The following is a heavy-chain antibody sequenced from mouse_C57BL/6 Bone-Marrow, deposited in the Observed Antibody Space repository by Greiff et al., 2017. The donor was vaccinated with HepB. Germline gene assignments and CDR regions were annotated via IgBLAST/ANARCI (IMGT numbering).Heavy chain of an antibody. Sequence: VQLQQSGAELVRPGSSVKLSCKASGYTFTSYWMDWVKQRPGQGLEWIGNIYPSDSETHYNQKFKGKATLTVDKSSSTAYMQLSSLTSEDSAVYYCARRGIYYDYVYFDYWGQGTTLTVSS. V-gene: IGHV1-61*01. CDR2: IYPSDSET. CDR3: ARRGIYYDYVYFDY. D-gene: IGHD2-4*01. CDR1: GYTFTSYW. J-gene: IGHJ2*01.